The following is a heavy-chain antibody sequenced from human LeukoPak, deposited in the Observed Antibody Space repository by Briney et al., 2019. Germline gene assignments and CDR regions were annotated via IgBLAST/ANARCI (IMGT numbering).Heavy chain of an antibody. CDR1: GGSISSGDYY. CDR2: IYYSGST. CDR3: AREGSSWYDAFDI. Sequence: SQTLSLTCTVSGGSISSGDYYWSWIRQPPGKGLEWIGYIYYSGSTYYNPSLKSRVTISVDTSKNQFSLKLSSVTAADTAVYYCAREGSSWYDAFDIWGQGTMVTVSS. D-gene: IGHD6-13*01. J-gene: IGHJ3*02. V-gene: IGHV4-30-4*08.